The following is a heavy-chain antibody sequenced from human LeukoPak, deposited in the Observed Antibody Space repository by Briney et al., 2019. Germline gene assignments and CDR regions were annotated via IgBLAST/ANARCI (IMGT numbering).Heavy chain of an antibody. V-gene: IGHV1-2*02. CDR1: GYTFTGYY. Sequence: ASVKVSCTASGYTFTGYYMHWVRQAPGQGLEWMGWINPNSGGTNYAQKFQGRVTMTRDTSISTAYMELSRLRSDDTAVYYCARDKVVPAASMISGMDYWGQGTLVTVSS. J-gene: IGHJ4*02. D-gene: IGHD2-2*01. CDR3: ARDKVVPAASMISGMDY. CDR2: INPNSGGT.